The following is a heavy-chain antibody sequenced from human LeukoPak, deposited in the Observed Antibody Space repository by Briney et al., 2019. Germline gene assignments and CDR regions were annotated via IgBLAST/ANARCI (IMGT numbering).Heavy chain of an antibody. CDR1: GFTFSSYA. Sequence: GGSLRLSCAASGFTFSSYAMSWVRQAPGKGLEWVSSISSSSSYIYYADSVKGRFTISRDNAKNSLYLQMNSLRAEDTAVYYCARAGSYRLYFDYWGQGTLVTVSS. D-gene: IGHD3-10*01. CDR2: ISSSSSYI. J-gene: IGHJ4*02. V-gene: IGHV3-21*01. CDR3: ARAGSYRLYFDY.